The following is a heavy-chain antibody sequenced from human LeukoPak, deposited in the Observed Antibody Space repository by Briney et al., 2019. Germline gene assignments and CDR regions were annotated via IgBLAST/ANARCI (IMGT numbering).Heavy chain of an antibody. J-gene: IGHJ3*02. V-gene: IGHV3-23*01. CDR3: ARDPGVNIAAAESNRDAFDI. CDR1: GFTFSNYV. CDR2: ISGSGDRT. Sequence: GGSLRLSCAASGFTFSNYVMSWVRQAPGKGPECVSSISGSGDRTQYADSVKGRFTISRDNSKNTLYLQVNSLRAEDTAVYYCARDPGVNIAAAESNRDAFDIWGQGTMVTVSS. D-gene: IGHD6-13*01.